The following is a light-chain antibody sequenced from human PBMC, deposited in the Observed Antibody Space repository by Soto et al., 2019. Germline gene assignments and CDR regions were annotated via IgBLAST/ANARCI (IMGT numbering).Light chain of an antibody. Sequence: EIVMTQSPASLSVSPGERATLSCRASQSVSSNLAWYQQKPGQAPRLLIYGASIRATGIPARFSGSGSGTEFTLTISSLQSEDFAVYYCQQYNNWPGTFGQGTKVDIK. CDR2: GAS. V-gene: IGKV3D-15*01. J-gene: IGKJ1*01. CDR3: QQYNNWPGT. CDR1: QSVSSN.